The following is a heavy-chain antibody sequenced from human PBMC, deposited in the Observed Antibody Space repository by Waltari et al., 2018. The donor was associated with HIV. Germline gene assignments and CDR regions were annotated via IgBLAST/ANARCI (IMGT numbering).Heavy chain of an antibody. CDR3: ASTYYDLLEGWYFDF. V-gene: IGHV4-38-2*02. CDR1: DYSITSGYY. Sequence: QVQLQESGPGLVKPSETLSLTCSVSDYSITSGYYWGWIRQSPGRGLEGIGRISHSGTTVYSPSLKSRITLFRNTSKNQFFLKLTSATAADTAVYYCASTYYDLLEGWYFDFWGQGRLVTVSS. CDR2: ISHSGTT. D-gene: IGHD3-3*01. J-gene: IGHJ4*02.